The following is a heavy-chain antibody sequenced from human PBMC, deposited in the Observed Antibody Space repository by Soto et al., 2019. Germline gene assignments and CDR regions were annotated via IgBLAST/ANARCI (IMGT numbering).Heavy chain of an antibody. CDR1: GYTFSNYA. J-gene: IGHJ4*02. D-gene: IGHD1-1*01. V-gene: IGHV1-3*04. CDR2: INIGNANT. CDR3: ARDDAMIYDY. Sequence: ASVKVSCKASGYTFSNYAMHWVRQAPGQRLEWMGWINIGNANTKYSQKFQGRVTITRDTSASTAYMQLSSLRSEDTAVYYCARDDAMIYDYWGQGTLVTVSS.